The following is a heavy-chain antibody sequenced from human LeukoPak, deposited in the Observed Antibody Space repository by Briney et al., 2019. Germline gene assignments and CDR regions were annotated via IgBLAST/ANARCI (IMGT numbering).Heavy chain of an antibody. CDR2: INHSGST. Sequence: SETLSLTCAVYGGSFSGYYWSWIRQPPGKGLEWIGEINHSGSTNYNPSLKSRVTISVDTSKNQFSLKLSSVTAADTAVYYCARAFDGPTRNYYYYYYMDVWGKGTTVTVSS. J-gene: IGHJ6*03. CDR1: GGSFSGYY. V-gene: IGHV4-34*01. CDR3: ARAFDGPTRNYYYYYYMDV.